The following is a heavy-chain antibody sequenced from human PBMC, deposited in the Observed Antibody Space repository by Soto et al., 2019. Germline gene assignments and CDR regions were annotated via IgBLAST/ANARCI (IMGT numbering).Heavy chain of an antibody. Sequence: PSDTLSXTXTVSGGSISSSGHYWGWVRQPPGKGLEWIGTIHYSGDAYYNPSLKSRVSISVDTSKSQFSLKLNSVTAADTALYYCSRHYCSGGSCYYYGMDVWGQGTTVTVSS. V-gene: IGHV4-39*01. J-gene: IGHJ6*02. CDR3: SRHYCSGGSCYYYGMDV. CDR2: IHYSGDA. D-gene: IGHD2-15*01. CDR1: GGSISSSGHY.